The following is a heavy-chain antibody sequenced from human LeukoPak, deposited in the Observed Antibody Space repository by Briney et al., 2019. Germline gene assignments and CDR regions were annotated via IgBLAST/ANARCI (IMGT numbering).Heavy chain of an antibody. CDR3: ARHDSSGYTYFYY. V-gene: IGHV4-59*01. J-gene: IGHJ4*02. CDR1: GGSISNYY. Sequence: SETLSLTCTVSGGSISNYYWNWIRQPPGKGLEWIGYIYYSGNTNYNPSLKSRVTISVDTSENQFSLKLTSVTAADTAVYYCARHDSSGYTYFYYWGQGTLVTVYS. D-gene: IGHD3-22*01. CDR2: IYYSGNT.